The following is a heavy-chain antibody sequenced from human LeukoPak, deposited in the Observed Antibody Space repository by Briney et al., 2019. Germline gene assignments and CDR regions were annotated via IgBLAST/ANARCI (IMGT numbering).Heavy chain of an antibody. D-gene: IGHD6-19*01. CDR3: AKGNSGWLYYLDY. V-gene: IGHV3-23*01. J-gene: IGHJ4*02. Sequence: GGALRLPCAASGFTFSSYVMSWVRQPPGKGLGGVSAISGSGGSTYYADAVKGRFTISRDNSKNTLYLQMKRMRAEDTAVYYYAKGNSGWLYYLDYWGQGTLVTVSS. CDR2: ISGSGGST. CDR1: GFTFSSYV.